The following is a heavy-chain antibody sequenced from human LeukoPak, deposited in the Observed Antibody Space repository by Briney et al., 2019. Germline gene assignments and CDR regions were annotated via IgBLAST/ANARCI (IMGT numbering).Heavy chain of an antibody. V-gene: IGHV4-61*02. Sequence: SETLSLTCTVSGASISSGSYYWSWIRQPAGKGLEWIGRLYTSGSTTYNPSLKSRVTISVDTSKNQFSLKLSSVTAADTAVYYCARQGVATIWYFDYWGQGTLVTVSS. J-gene: IGHJ4*02. D-gene: IGHD5-12*01. CDR3: ARQGVATIWYFDY. CDR1: GASISSGSYY. CDR2: LYTSGST.